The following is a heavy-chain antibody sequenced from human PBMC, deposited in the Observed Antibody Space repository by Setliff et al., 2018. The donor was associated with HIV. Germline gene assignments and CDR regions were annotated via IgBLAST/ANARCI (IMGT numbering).Heavy chain of an antibody. CDR2: IYYTGST. D-gene: IGHD2-15*01. CDR3: ARDDRCSGGSCYSY. CDR1: GASISSSSHH. V-gene: IGHV4-39*02. Sequence: SETLSLTCTVSGASISSSSHHWAWIRQPPGKGLEYIGNIYYTGSTHHNPSLESRVATSVDTSKNQFSLNLSSVTAADTAVYYCARDDRCSGGSCYSYWGQGSLVT. J-gene: IGHJ4*02.